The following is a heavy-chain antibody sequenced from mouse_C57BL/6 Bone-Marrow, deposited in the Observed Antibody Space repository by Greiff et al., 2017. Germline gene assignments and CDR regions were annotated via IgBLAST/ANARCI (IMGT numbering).Heavy chain of an antibody. CDR2: IYPGGGYT. D-gene: IGHD1-1*01. Sequence: QVQLQQSGAELVRPGTSVKMSCKASGYTFTNYWIGWAKQRPGHGLEWIGDIYPGGGYTNYNEQFKGKATLTADKSSSTAYMQFSSLTSEDSAIYYCAREDYYGSSPYCDYWGQGTTLTVSS. V-gene: IGHV1-63*01. CDR1: GYTFTNYW. J-gene: IGHJ2*01. CDR3: AREDYYGSSPYCDY.